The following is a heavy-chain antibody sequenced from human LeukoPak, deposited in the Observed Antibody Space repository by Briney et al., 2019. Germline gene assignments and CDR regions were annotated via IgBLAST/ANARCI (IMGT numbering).Heavy chain of an antibody. Sequence: RWASVKVSCKASGGTFSSYGISWVRQAPGQGLEWMGWINLYNGNTKYAQKVQGRVTMTTDTSTSTAYMELRSLRSDDTAVYYCGRMLYSYGITSDYWGQGTLVTVSS. CDR1: GGTFSSYG. J-gene: IGHJ4*02. CDR2: INLYNGNT. D-gene: IGHD5-18*01. V-gene: IGHV1-18*01. CDR3: GRMLYSYGITSDY.